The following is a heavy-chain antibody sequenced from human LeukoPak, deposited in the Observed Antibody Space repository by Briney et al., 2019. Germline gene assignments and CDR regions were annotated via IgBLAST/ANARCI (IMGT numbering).Heavy chain of an antibody. V-gene: IGHV3-7*01. D-gene: IGHD3-22*01. CDR3: ATEGYYDINGYYAYDY. CDR2: IKQDGSEN. Sequence: GGSLRLSCAASGFTFSNYWMSWVRQAPGKGLEGVANIKQDGSENFYVDSVKGRFRISRDNAKNTLYLQMNSLRAEDTAVYYCATEGYYDINGYYAYDYWGQGTLVTVSS. CDR1: GFTFSNYW. J-gene: IGHJ4*02.